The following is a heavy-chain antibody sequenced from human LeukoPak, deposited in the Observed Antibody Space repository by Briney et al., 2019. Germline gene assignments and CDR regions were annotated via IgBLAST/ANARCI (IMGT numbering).Heavy chain of an antibody. CDR1: GFTFSSYG. V-gene: IGHV3-30*18. D-gene: IGHD3-10*01. CDR3: AKDSYASGSYSFQVEY. J-gene: IGHJ4*02. CDR2: ISYDGGNK. Sequence: GGSLRLSCAASGFTFSSYGMHWVRQAPGKGLEWVAVISYDGGNKYYADSVKGRFTISRDNSKNTLYLQMNSLRAEGTAVYYCAKDSYASGSYSFQVEYWGQGTLVTVSS.